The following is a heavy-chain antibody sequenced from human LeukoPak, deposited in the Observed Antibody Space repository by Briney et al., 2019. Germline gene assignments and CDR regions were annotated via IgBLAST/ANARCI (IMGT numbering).Heavy chain of an antibody. CDR1: GGTFSSYA. CDR2: IIPILGTA. V-gene: IGHV1-69*05. J-gene: IGHJ5*02. CDR3: ARDLPYCSGGSCYPHNWFDP. D-gene: IGHD2-15*01. Sequence: GASVKVSCKAFGGTFSSYAISWVRQAPGQGLEWMGRIIPILGTANHAQKFQGRVRITTDESTSTAYMELSSLRSEDTAVYYCARDLPYCSGGSCYPHNWFDPWAREPWSPSPQ.